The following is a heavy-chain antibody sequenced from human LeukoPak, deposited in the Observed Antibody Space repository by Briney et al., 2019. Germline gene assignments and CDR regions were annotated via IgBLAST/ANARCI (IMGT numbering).Heavy chain of an antibody. CDR2: INPSGGST. D-gene: IGHD2-15*01. J-gene: IGHJ4*02. V-gene: IGHV1-46*01. CDR1: GYTFTSYY. CDR3: AREAYCSGGSCPPTGD. Sequence: ASVKVSCXASGYTFTSYYMHWVRQAPGQGLEWMGIINPSGGSTSYAQKFQGRVTMTRDTSTSTVYMELSSLRSEDTAVYYCAREAYCSGGSCPPTGDWGQGTLVTVSS.